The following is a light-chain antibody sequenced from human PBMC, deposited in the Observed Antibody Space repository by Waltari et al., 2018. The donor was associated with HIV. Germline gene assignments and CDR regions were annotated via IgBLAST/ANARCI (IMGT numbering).Light chain of an antibody. CDR3: CSYVGNFTWV. Sequence: QSALTQPRSVSGSPGPSVTIACTGPNSDVEGYNWLTWYQQHPGKVPKLMVYDVSKRPSGVPDRFSASKSDNTAYLTISGLQADDEGDYYCCSYVGNFTWVFGGGTILTVL. J-gene: IGLJ3*02. V-gene: IGLV2-11*01. CDR2: DVS. CDR1: NSDVEGYNW.